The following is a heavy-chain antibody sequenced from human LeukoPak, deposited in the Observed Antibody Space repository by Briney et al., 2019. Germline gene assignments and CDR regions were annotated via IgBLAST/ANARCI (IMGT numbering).Heavy chain of an antibody. CDR2: IKTKTDGGTV. D-gene: IGHD5/OR15-5a*01. V-gene: IGHV3-15*01. J-gene: IGHJ4*02. Sequence: GGSLRLSCATSGFTFSDVWMNWVRQAPGKGLEWVGRIKTKTDGGTVDYAAPVKGRFITSRDDPTASLYLQMSSLRTEDTAVYYCTTSVYWGQGILVTVSS. CDR1: GFTFSDVW. CDR3: TTSVY.